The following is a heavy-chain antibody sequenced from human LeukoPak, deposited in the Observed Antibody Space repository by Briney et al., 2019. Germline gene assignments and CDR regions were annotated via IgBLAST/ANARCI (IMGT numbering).Heavy chain of an antibody. CDR2: INHSGST. CDR3: ARGRARARYFDL. CDR1: GGSFSGYY. V-gene: IGHV4-34*01. J-gene: IGHJ2*01. Sequence: SEALSLTCAVYGGSFSGYYWSWIRQPPGKGLEWIGEINHSGSTNYNPSLKSRVTISVDTSKNQFSLKLSSVTAADTAVYYCARGRARARYFDLWGRGTLVTVSS.